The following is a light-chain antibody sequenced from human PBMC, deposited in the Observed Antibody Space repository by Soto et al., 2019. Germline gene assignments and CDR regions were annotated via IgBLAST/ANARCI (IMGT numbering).Light chain of an antibody. V-gene: IGKV3-20*01. CDR3: QQYGSSPT. J-gene: IGKJ5*01. Sequence: EIVLTQSPATLSVSPGEGATLSCRASQSISHTLPWYQHKPGQAPRLLIYGASSGATGIPDRFSGSGSGTDFTLTISRLEPEDFAVYYCQQYGSSPTFGQGTRVEIK. CDR2: GAS. CDR1: QSISHT.